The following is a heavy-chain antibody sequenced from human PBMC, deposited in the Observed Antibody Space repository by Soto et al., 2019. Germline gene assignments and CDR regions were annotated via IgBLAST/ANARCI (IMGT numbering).Heavy chain of an antibody. D-gene: IGHD1-26*01. CDR3: ARPRSDFYYYFGMDV. CDR2: ISNDGTNK. J-gene: IGHJ6*02. CDR1: GFIFSSYG. V-gene: IGHV3-30*03. Sequence: GGSLRLSCAASGFIFSSYGMHWVRQAPGKGLEWVAVISNDGTNKYYADSVKGRFTISRDQSNNTLYLQMNSLRREDTAVYYCARPRSDFYYYFGMDVWGQGSTVTVSS.